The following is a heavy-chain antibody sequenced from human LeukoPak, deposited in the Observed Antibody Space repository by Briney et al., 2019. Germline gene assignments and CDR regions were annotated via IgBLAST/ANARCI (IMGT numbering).Heavy chain of an antibody. CDR1: GGTFSSYA. CDR3: ARSRGSGYYYMDV. Sequence: ASVKVSCKASGGTFSSYAISWVRQAPGQGLEWMGGIIPIFGTANYAQKFQGRVTITADESTSTAYMELSSLGSEDTAVYYCARSRGSGYYYMDVWGKGTTVTVSS. J-gene: IGHJ6*03. CDR2: IIPIFGTA. V-gene: IGHV1-69*13. D-gene: IGHD2-2*01.